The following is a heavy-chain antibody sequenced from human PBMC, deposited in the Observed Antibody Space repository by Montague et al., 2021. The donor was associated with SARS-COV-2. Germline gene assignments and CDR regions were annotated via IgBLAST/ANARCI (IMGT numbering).Heavy chain of an antibody. V-gene: IGHV4-34*01. J-gene: IGHJ6*02. CDR3: ARGRTVTTFYYYYGMDV. Sequence: SETLSLTCAVYGGSFSGYYWSWIRQPPGKGLEWIGEISHSGSTNYNPSLKSRVTISVDTSKNQFSLKLSSVTAADTAVYYCARGRTVTTFYYYYGMDVWGQGTTVTVFS. CDR2: ISHSGST. CDR1: GGSFSGYY. D-gene: IGHD4-17*01.